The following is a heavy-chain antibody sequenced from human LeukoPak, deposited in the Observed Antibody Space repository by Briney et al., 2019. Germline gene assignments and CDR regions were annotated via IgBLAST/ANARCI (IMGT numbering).Heavy chain of an antibody. CDR3: AIDQRTSSIKGAFDI. CDR1: GFTFSSYG. D-gene: IGHD2-2*01. V-gene: IGHV3-23*01. CDR2: ISASGGST. J-gene: IGHJ3*02. Sequence: GGSLRLSCAASGFTFSSYGMTWVRQAAGKGLEWVSGISASGGSTYYAAFVKGRFTVSRDKSRNTLSLQMDSLGAEDTAVYYCAIDQRTSSIKGAFDIWGQGTMVTVSS.